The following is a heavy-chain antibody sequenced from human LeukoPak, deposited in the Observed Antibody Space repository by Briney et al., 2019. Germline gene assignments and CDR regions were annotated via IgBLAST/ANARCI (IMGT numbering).Heavy chain of an antibody. Sequence: PGGSLRLSCAASGFTFSTYAKHWVRQAPGKGLEWVAVISYDGSNKYYADSVKGRFTISRDNSKNTLYLQMNSLRAEDTAVYYCARVPYSSSWYTGFDPWGQGTLVTVSS. V-gene: IGHV3-30*04. D-gene: IGHD6-13*01. CDR3: ARVPYSSSWYTGFDP. CDR1: GFTFSTYA. J-gene: IGHJ5*02. CDR2: ISYDGSNK.